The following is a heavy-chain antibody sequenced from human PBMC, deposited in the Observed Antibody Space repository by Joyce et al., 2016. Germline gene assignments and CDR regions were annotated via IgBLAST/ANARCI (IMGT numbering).Heavy chain of an antibody. J-gene: IGHJ2*01. CDR2: INHGGRT. V-gene: IGHV4-34*02. CDR1: GGSLCGYW. D-gene: IGHD1-26*01. Sequence: QVQLQQWGAGLQRPSETLSLTCAVAGGSLCGYWWRWIRQPPGKGLEWIGEINHGGRTDSNPSLKSRVTISVDTSKTQFSLKLTSLTAADTSIYYCARSSGSYWYFDLWGRGTQVTVSS. CDR3: ARSSGSYWYFDL.